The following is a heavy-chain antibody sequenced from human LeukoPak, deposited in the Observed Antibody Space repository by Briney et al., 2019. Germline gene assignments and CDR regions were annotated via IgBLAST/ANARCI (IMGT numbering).Heavy chain of an antibody. CDR1: GFTLSSYA. Sequence: GGSLRLSCAASGFTLSSYAMHWVRQAPGKGLEWVAVMSHDGTNEYNADSVKGRFIISRDNSRNTLYLQMNSLRPEDTAVYYCARDLAWDAFDIWGQGTMVTVSS. J-gene: IGHJ3*02. CDR2: MSHDGTNE. CDR3: ARDLAWDAFDI. V-gene: IGHV3-30-3*01.